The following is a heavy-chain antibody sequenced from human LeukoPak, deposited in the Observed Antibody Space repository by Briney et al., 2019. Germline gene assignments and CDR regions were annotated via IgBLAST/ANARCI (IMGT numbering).Heavy chain of an antibody. CDR3: ARTIVGDSTDAFDI. Sequence: GGSLRLSCAASGFTVSSNYMSWVRQAPVKGLEWVSVMYSGGSAYYADSVKGRFTISRDNSKNTLYLQMNSLRADDTAVYYCARTIVGDSTDAFDIWGQGTTVTVSS. V-gene: IGHV3-66*01. CDR2: MYSGGSA. J-gene: IGHJ3*02. CDR1: GFTVSSNY. D-gene: IGHD1-26*01.